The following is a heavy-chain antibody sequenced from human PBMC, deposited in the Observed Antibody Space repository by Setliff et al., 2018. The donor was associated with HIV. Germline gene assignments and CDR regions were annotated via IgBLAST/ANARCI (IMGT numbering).Heavy chain of an antibody. CDR2: INAGDDNT. Sequence: GASVTVSCKAFGYTFSTNAIHWVRQAPGQRLEWMGYINAGDDNTRYSEKFQGRVTITRDTSANTAYMELSSLRSEDTAVYYCARGSCSGCYLSDYWGLGTLVTVSS. CDR1: GYTFSTNA. J-gene: IGHJ4*02. D-gene: IGHD6-19*01. CDR3: ARGSCSGCYLSDY. V-gene: IGHV1-3*01.